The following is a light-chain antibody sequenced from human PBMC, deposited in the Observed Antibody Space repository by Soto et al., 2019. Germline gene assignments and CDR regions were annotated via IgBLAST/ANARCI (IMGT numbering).Light chain of an antibody. CDR2: KAS. CDR1: QSIGDW. CDR3: QQYNSYTVA. J-gene: IGKJ4*01. Sequence: DIQMTQSPSTLSASIGDRVTITCRANQSIGDWLAWYQQKPGKAPNLLIYKASNLESGVPSKFSGSGSGTEFTLTISSLQPDDFATYYCQQYNSYTVAFGGGTKVDIK. V-gene: IGKV1-5*03.